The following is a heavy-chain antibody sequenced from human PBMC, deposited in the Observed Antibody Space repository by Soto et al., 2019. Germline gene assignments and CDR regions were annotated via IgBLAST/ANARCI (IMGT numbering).Heavy chain of an antibody. CDR3: ARARDSLFDY. Sequence: SQTLSLTCAISGDSVSSNRVVWNWIRQSPSRGLEWLGRTYYRSKWSNDYAVSVKSRITINPDTSENQFSLQLNSVTPEDTAIYYCARARDSLFDYWGQGTQVTVSS. V-gene: IGHV6-1*01. CDR2: TYYRSKWSN. D-gene: IGHD2-21*02. J-gene: IGHJ4*02. CDR1: GDSVSSNRVV.